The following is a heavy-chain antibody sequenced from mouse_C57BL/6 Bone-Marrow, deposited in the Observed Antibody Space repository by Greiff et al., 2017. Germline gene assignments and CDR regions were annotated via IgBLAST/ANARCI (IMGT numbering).Heavy chain of an antibody. Sequence: VQLQQPGAELVRPGSSVTLSCKASGYTFTSYWMDWVKQRPGQGLEWIGNIYPSDSETHYNQKFKDKATLTVDKSSSTAYMQLSSLTSEDSAVYYCARAGRTWFAYWGQGTLVTVSA. CDR3: ARAGRTWFAY. V-gene: IGHV1-61*01. CDR2: IYPSDSET. CDR1: GYTFTSYW. D-gene: IGHD4-1*01. J-gene: IGHJ3*01.